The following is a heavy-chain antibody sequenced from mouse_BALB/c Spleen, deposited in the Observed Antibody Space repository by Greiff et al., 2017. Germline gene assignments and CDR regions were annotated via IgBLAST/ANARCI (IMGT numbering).Heavy chain of an antibody. D-gene: IGHD4-1*01. J-gene: IGHJ3*01. CDR3: ARELGRGFAY. Sequence: EVKLMESGGGLVQPGGSRKLSCAASGFTFSSFGMHWVRQAPEKGLEWVAYISSGSSTIYYADTVKGRFTISRDNPKNTLFLQMTSLRSEDTAMYYCARELGRGFAYWGQGTLVTVSA. CDR2: ISSGSSTI. CDR1: GFTFSSFG. V-gene: IGHV5-17*02.